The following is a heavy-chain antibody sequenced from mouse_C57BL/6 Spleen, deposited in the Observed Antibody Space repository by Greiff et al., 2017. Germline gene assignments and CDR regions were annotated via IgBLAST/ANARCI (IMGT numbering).Heavy chain of an antibody. Sequence: VQLQQPGAELVKPGASVKLSCKASGYTFTSYWMHWVQQRPGRGLEWIGRIDPNSGGTKYTEKFKSKATLTVDKPSSTAYMQLSSLTSEDSAVYDCAREKATGVATNYFDYWGQGTTLTVSS. J-gene: IGHJ2*01. CDR2: IDPNSGGT. CDR1: GYTFTSYW. CDR3: AREKATGVATNYFDY. V-gene: IGHV1-72*01. D-gene: IGHD1-1*01.